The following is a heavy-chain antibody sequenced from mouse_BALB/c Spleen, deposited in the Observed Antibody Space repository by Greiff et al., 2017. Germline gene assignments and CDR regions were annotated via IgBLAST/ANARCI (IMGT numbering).Heavy chain of an antibody. V-gene: IGHV5-6-3*01. CDR1: GFTFSSYG. CDR3: ARGGYYGNPMDY. CDR2: INSNGGST. Sequence: EVQGVESGGGLVQPGGSRKLSCAASGFTFSSYGMSWVRQTPDKRLELVATINSNGGSTYYPDSVKGRFTISRDNAKNTLYLQMSSLKSEDTAMYYCARGGYYGNPMDYWGQGTSVTVSS. D-gene: IGHD2-1*01. J-gene: IGHJ4*01.